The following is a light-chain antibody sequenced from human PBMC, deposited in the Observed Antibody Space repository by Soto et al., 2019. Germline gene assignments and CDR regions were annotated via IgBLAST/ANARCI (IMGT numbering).Light chain of an antibody. Sequence: QSALTQPASVSGSPGQSITISCTGTSSDFGGYNYVSWYQHHPGKAPKLIIYQVNNRPSGVSNRFSGSKSGNAASLTIFGLLAEDEADYYCSSYTARNPRVFGHGTKVT. CDR1: SSDFGGYNY. CDR2: QVN. CDR3: SSYTARNPRV. V-gene: IGLV2-14*01. J-gene: IGLJ1*01.